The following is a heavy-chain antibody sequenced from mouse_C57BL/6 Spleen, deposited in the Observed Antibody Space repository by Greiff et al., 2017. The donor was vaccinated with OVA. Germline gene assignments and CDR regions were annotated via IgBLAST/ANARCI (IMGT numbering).Heavy chain of an antibody. D-gene: IGHD2-4*01. CDR3: ARRGLLDYDEAWFAY. CDR2: IHPNSGST. J-gene: IGHJ3*01. CDR1: GYTFTSYW. Sequence: QVQLQQPGAELVKPGASVKLSCKASGYTFTSYWMHWVKQRPGQGLEWIGMIHPNSGSTNYNEKFKSKATLTVDKSSSTAYMQLSSLTSEDSAVYDCARRGLLDYDEAWFAYWGQGTLVTVSA. V-gene: IGHV1-64*01.